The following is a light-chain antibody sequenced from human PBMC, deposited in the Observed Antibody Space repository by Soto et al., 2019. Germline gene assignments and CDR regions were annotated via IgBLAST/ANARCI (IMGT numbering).Light chain of an antibody. Sequence: EIVLTQYPGTLSLSPGERATRSCRAIQSVSSNYLAWYQQKPGQAPRLLIYGASSRATGIPDRFSGSGSGTDFTLTIRRLEPEDFAVYYCQQYGSSYPWTFGQGSKVDI. V-gene: IGKV3-20*01. J-gene: IGKJ1*01. CDR2: GAS. CDR1: QSVSSNY. CDR3: QQYGSSYPWT.